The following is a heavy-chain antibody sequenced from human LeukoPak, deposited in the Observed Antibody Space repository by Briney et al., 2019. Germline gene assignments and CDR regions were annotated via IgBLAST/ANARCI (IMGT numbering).Heavy chain of an antibody. CDR2: IIPFFGTA. J-gene: IGHJ1*01. CDR1: GGTFSSYA. V-gene: IGHV1-69*06. Sequence: GASVKVSCKASGGTFSSYAISWVRQAPGQGLEWMGGIIPFFGTANYAQKFQGRVTITADKSTSTAYMELSSLRSEDTAVYYCAREGGLEGGYDYDQYFQHWGQGTLVTVSS. CDR3: AREGGLEGGYDYDQYFQH. D-gene: IGHD5-12*01.